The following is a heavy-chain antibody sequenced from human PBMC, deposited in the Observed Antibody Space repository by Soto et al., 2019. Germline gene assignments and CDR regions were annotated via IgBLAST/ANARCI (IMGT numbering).Heavy chain of an antibody. V-gene: IGHV1-69*01. CDR3: ARTLGPSTAIDYYYGMDV. Sequence: QVQLVQSGAEVKKPGSSVKVSCKASGGTFSSYAISWVRQAPGQGLEWMGGIIPIFGTANYAQKFQGRVTITADESTSTAYMGLSSVRSEDTAVYYCARTLGPSTAIDYYYGMDVWGQGSTVNDFS. CDR1: GGTFSSYA. J-gene: IGHJ6*02. CDR2: IIPIFGTA. D-gene: IGHD5-18*01.